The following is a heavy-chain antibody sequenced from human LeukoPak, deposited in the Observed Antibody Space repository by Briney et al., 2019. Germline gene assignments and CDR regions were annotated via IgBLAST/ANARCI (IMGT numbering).Heavy chain of an antibody. CDR2: ISSSSSYI. Sequence: PGGSLRLSCAASGFTFSSYSMNWVRQAPGKGLEWVSSISSSSSYIYYADSVKGRFTISRDNAKNSLYLQMNSLRAEDTAVYYCARSDFYDFWSGNPLDYWGQGTLVTVSS. CDR1: GFTFSSYS. D-gene: IGHD3-3*01. V-gene: IGHV3-21*01. CDR3: ARSDFYDFWSGNPLDY. J-gene: IGHJ4*02.